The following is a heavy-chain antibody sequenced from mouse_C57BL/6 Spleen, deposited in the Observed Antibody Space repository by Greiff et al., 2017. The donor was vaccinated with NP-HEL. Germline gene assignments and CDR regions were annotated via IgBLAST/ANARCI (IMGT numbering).Heavy chain of an antibody. CDR3: ARCCNYGGNAMDY. CDR2: IYPGGGYT. D-gene: IGHD2-1*01. J-gene: IGHJ4*01. Sequence: VQLQQSGAELVRPGTSVKMSCKASGYTFTNYWIGWAKQRPGHGLEWIGDIYPGGGYTNYNEKFKGKATLTADKSSSTAYMQFSSLTSEDSAIYYCARCCNYGGNAMDYWGQGTSVTVSS. CDR1: GYTFTNYW. V-gene: IGHV1-63*01.